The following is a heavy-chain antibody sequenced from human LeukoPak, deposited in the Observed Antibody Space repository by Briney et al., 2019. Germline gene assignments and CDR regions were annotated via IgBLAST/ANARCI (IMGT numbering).Heavy chain of an antibody. CDR2: ISYDGSNK. Sequence: GRSLRLSCAASGFTFSSYAMHWVRQAPGKGLEWVAVISYDGSNKYYADSVKGRFTISRDNSKNTLYLQMNSLRAEDTAVYYCARDNYRGSRGDAFDIWGQGTMVTVSS. CDR1: GFTFSSYA. CDR3: ARDNYRGSRGDAFDI. J-gene: IGHJ3*02. V-gene: IGHV3-30-3*01. D-gene: IGHD3-10*01.